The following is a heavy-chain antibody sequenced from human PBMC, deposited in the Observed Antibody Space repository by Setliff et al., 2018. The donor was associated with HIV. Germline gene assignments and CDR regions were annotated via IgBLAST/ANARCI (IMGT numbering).Heavy chain of an antibody. Sequence: LRLSCAASGFSFGDYYMSWVRQAPGKGLEWISYISRSGSSIYYADSVKGRFTISRDNAKNSLYLRMNSLRVEDTAVYYCARDHTYLTTLTRSSIYFDYWGQGTLVTVSS. D-gene: IGHD4-17*01. CDR3: ARDHTYLTTLTRSSIYFDY. CDR2: ISRSGSSI. CDR1: GFSFGDYY. V-gene: IGHV3-11*01. J-gene: IGHJ4*02.